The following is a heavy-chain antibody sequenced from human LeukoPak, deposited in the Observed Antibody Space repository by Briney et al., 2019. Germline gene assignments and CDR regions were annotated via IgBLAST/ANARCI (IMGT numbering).Heavy chain of an antibody. CDR2: ISWNSDSV. D-gene: IGHD6-19*01. J-gene: IGHJ4*02. V-gene: IGHV3-9*01. CDR1: GFTFDDYG. CDR3: AKDKFPGYSSGWLDY. Sequence: GGSLRLSCAASGFTFDDYGMHWVRQAPGKGLEWVSGISWNSDSVGYADSVKGRFTISRDNAENSLYLQMNSLRAEDTAVYYCAKDKFPGYSSGWLDYWGQGILVTVSS.